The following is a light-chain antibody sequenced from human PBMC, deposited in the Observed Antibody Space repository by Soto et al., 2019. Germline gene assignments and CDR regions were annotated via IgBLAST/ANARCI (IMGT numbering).Light chain of an antibody. CDR3: QQSYTIPIT. J-gene: IGKJ3*01. CDR2: TAS. Sequence: DIQMTQSPPSLSAYVGDRVTITCRASQSISNRLNWYQQQPGKAPKLLIYTASSLEGGFPSRFSVSGYATDFTLTINRLQPEDFATYYCQQSYTIPITFGPGTTVDL. V-gene: IGKV1-39*01. CDR1: QSISNR.